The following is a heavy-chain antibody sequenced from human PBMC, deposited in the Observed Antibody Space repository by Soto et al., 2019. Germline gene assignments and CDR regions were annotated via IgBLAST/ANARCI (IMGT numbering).Heavy chain of an antibody. D-gene: IGHD2-2*01. Sequence: PSQTLSLTCAISGDSVSSNSAAWNWIRQSPSRDLEWLGRTYYRSKWYNDYAVSVKSRITINPDTSKNKFSLQLNSVTPEDTAVYYCARDKYFLIHYYYYGMDVWGQGTTVTVSS. J-gene: IGHJ6*02. V-gene: IGHV6-1*01. CDR1: GDSVSSNSAA. CDR3: ARDKYFLIHYYYYGMDV. CDR2: TYYRSKWYN.